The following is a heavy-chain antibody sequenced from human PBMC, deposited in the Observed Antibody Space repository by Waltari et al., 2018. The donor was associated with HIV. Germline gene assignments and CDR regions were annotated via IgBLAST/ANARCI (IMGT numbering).Heavy chain of an antibody. D-gene: IGHD3-3*01. V-gene: IGHV1-69*04. J-gene: IGHJ6*02. CDR1: GGTFSSYA. CDR2: IIPILGIA. CDR3: AITIFGVVPLDYYGMDV. Sequence: QVQVVQSGAEVKKPGSSVKVSCKASGGTFSSYAISWVRQAPGQGLEWMGRIIPILGIANYAQKFQGRVTVTADKSTSTAYMELSSLRSEDTAVYYCAITIFGVVPLDYYGMDVWGQGTTVTVSS.